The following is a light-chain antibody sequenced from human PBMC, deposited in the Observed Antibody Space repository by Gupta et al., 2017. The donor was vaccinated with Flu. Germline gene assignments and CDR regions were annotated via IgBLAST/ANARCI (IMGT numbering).Light chain of an antibody. CDR1: QGVSRY. CDR2: AAS. CDR3: QQVNSYPHT. V-gene: IGKV1-9*01. Sequence: PSFLSASVGDRVTISCRASQGVSRYLAWYQQKQGKAPKLLIYAASTLQSGVPSRFSGSGIGKEFTLTIRSLQPEDFATYFCQQVNSYPHTFGQGTKLEIK. J-gene: IGKJ2*01.